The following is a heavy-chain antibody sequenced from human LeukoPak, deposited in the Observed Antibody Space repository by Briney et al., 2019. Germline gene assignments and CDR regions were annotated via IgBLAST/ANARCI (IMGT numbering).Heavy chain of an antibody. Sequence: ASVKVSCKASGYTFTSYYMHWVRQAPGQGLEWMGIINPSGGSTSYAQKFQGRVIMTRDTSTSTVYMELSSLRSEDTAVYYCARGSSICSGGSCYHDAFDIWGQGTMVTVSS. J-gene: IGHJ3*02. V-gene: IGHV1-46*01. D-gene: IGHD2-15*01. CDR1: GYTFTSYY. CDR2: INPSGGST. CDR3: ARGSSICSGGSCYHDAFDI.